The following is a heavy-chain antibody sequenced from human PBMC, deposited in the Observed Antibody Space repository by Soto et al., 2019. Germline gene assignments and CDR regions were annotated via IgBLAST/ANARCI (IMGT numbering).Heavy chain of an antibody. CDR3: ETSSPGGVGQYVDPFDL. Sequence: QVQLGQSGPEVEKPGASVKVSCKASNYAFTYNAINWVRQAPGHWLDCMGWLSPNRGSTNYAKDLQGRLNMSTDTPTNTAYMELRSLRSNDTAIYYCETSSPGGVGQYVDPFDLWGKGTLVTVSS. CDR2: LSPNRGST. D-gene: IGHD3-16*01. CDR1: NYAFTYNA. J-gene: IGHJ3*01. V-gene: IGHV1-18*01.